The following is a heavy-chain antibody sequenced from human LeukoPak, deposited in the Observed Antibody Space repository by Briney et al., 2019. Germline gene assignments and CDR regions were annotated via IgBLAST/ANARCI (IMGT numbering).Heavy chain of an antibody. V-gene: IGHV4-59*08. D-gene: IGHD5-24*01. J-gene: IGHJ4*02. Sequence: SETLSLTCTVSGGSISSYYWSWIRQPPGKGLEWIGYIHYSGSTNYNPSLTSRATISVDTSKKQFSLKLSSGTAADTAVYYCARGREMATSRDYWGQGTLVTVSS. CDR1: GGSISSYY. CDR2: IHYSGST. CDR3: ARGREMATSRDY.